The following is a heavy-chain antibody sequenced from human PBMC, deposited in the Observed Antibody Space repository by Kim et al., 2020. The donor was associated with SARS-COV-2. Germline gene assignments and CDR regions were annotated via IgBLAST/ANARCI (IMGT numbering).Heavy chain of an antibody. D-gene: IGHD3-3*01. CDR1: GGSISSGDYY. CDR3: ARSPDFWSGYQGGYFDY. CDR2: IYYSGST. J-gene: IGHJ4*02. Sequence: SDTLSLTCTVSGGSISSGDYYWSWIRQPPGKGLEWIGYIYYSGSTYYNPSLKSRVTISVDTSKNQFSLKLSSVTAADTAVYYCARSPDFWSGYQGGYFDYWGQGTLVTVSS. V-gene: IGHV4-30-4*02.